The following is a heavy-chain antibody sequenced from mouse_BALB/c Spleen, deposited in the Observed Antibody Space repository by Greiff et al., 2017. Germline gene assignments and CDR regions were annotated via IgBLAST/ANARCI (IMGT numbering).Heavy chain of an antibody. CDR2: ISSGSSTI. V-gene: IGHV5-17*02. D-gene: IGHD2-1*01. CDR1: GFTFSSFG. CDR3: ARNGNSYAMDY. J-gene: IGHJ4*01. Sequence: EVKVEESGGGLVQPGGSRKLSCAASGFTFSSFGMHWVRQAPEKGLEWVAYISSGSSTIYYADTVKGRFTISRDNPKNTLFLQMTSLRSEDTAMYYCARNGNSYAMDYWGQGTSVTVSS.